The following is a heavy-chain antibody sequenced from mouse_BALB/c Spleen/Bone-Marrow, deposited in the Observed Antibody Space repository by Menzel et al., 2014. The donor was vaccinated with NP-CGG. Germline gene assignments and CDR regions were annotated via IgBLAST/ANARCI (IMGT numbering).Heavy chain of an antibody. D-gene: IGHD1-1*01. Sequence: VQRVESGAELMKPGASVKISCKATGYTFSTYWIEWVKQRPGHGLEWLGEILPGNGNTDYNEKFKGKATFTADTSSNTAYMQLSSLTSEDSAVFYCARHGSSGFDYWGQGTALTVSS. V-gene: IGHV1-9*01. J-gene: IGHJ2*01. CDR1: GYTFSTYW. CDR3: ARHGSSGFDY. CDR2: ILPGNGNT.